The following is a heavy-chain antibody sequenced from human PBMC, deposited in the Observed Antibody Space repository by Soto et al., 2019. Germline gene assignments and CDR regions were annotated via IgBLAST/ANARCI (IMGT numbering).Heavy chain of an antibody. CDR1: GYSFTSFW. CDR2: IDPSDSYT. Sequence: GESLKISCKGSGYSFTSFWISWVRQMPGKGLEWMGRIDPSDSYTNYSPSFQGHVTISADKSISTAYLQWSSLKASDTAMYYCARYETDILTGPTGYGMDVWGQGTTVTVS. D-gene: IGHD3-9*01. J-gene: IGHJ6*02. V-gene: IGHV5-10-1*01. CDR3: ARYETDILTGPTGYGMDV.